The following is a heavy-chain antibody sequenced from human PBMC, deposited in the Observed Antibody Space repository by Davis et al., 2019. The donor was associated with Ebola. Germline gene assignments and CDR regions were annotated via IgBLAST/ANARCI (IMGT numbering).Heavy chain of an antibody. V-gene: IGHV4-61*01. J-gene: IGHJ6*02. CDR2: IYYSGST. Sequence: SETLSLTCTVSGGSVSSGSYYWSWIRQPPGKGLEWIGYIYYSGSTNYNPSLKSRVTISVDTSKNQFSLKLSSVTAADTAVYYCARDTYDFWSGYTKYYYYYYGMDVWGQGTTVTVSS. D-gene: IGHD3-3*01. CDR3: ARDTYDFWSGYTKYYYYYYGMDV. CDR1: GGSVSSGSYY.